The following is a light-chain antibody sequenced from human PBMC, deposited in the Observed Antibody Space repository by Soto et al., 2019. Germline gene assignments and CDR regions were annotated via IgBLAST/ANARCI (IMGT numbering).Light chain of an antibody. J-gene: IGLJ1*01. CDR2: EVS. CDR3: SSYTTSSNYV. CDR1: SSDVGSYNF. Sequence: QSVLTQPASVSGSPGQSITISWTGTSSDVGSYNFVSWYQQLPGKAPKLMIYEVSNRPSGVSNRFSGSKSGNTASLTISGLQAEDEADYYCSSYTTSSNYVFGSGTKVTVL. V-gene: IGLV2-14*01.